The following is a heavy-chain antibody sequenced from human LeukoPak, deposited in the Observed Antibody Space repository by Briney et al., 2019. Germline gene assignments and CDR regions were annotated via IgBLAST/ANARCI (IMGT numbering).Heavy chain of an antibody. Sequence: GSLRLSCAASGFTVRSNYMSWVRQAPGKGLEWVSFIYSGGSTYYADSVKGRFTISRNNSKSPRYLQTNSLRAEDSAVYYCAMKTGWGYFDYWGQGTLVTVSS. CDR2: IYSGGST. J-gene: IGHJ4*02. V-gene: IGHV3-53*01. CDR1: GFTVRSNY. CDR3: AMKTGWGYFDY. D-gene: IGHD2-15*01.